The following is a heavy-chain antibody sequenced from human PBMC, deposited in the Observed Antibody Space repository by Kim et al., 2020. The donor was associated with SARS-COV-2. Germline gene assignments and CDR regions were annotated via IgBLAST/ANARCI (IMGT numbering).Heavy chain of an antibody. D-gene: IGHD3-22*01. V-gene: IGHV3-33*01. CDR2: IWYDGSNK. CDR3: ARGQTYYYDSSVSAGGFDY. Sequence: GGSLRLSCAASGFTFSSYGMHWVRQAPGKGLEWVAVIWYDGSNKYYADSVKGRFTISRDNSKNTLYLQMNSLRAEDTAVYYCARGQTYYYDSSVSAGGFDYWGQGTLVTVSS. CDR1: GFTFSSYG. J-gene: IGHJ4*02.